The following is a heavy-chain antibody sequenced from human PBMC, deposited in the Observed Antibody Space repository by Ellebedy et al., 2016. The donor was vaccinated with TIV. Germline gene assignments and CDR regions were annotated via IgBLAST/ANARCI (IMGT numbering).Heavy chain of an antibody. J-gene: IGHJ4*02. CDR2: IVAVFGTT. V-gene: IGHV1-69*13. CDR1: GGIFRSNA. D-gene: IGHD5-12*01. CDR3: ARYSGYHFRGNYFDY. Sequence: SVKVSCKASGGIFRSNAFSWVRQAPGQGLEWMGGIVAVFGTTTYAQKVQGRVTITADESTSTVYMELSSMTADDTAAYYCARYSGYHFRGNYFDYWGQGTLVTVSS.